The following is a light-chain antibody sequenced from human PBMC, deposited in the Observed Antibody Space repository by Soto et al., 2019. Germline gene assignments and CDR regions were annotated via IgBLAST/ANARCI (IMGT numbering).Light chain of an antibody. Sequence: EIVLTQSPATLSLSPGERATLSCRASQSVGTYLAWYQQKPGQAPRLLISDASNRATGVPDRFSASGSGTDFTLTISRLEPEDFAVYYCQQYGRSPFTFGPGTKVDI. CDR2: DAS. CDR3: QQYGRSPFT. V-gene: IGKV3-20*01. J-gene: IGKJ3*01. CDR1: QSVGTY.